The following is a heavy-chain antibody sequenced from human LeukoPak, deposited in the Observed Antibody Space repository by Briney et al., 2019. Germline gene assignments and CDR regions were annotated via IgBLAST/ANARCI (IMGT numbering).Heavy chain of an antibody. Sequence: ASVKVSCKASGYTFTSYDINWVRQATGQGLEWMGWMNPNSGNTGYAQKFQGRVTITRNTSISTAYMELSSLRSEDTAVYYCATRSTPYGSGSYRYYYYYMDVWGKGTTVTISS. CDR2: MNPNSGNT. J-gene: IGHJ6*03. CDR3: ATRSTPYGSGSYRYYYYYMDV. CDR1: GYTFTSYD. V-gene: IGHV1-8*03. D-gene: IGHD3-10*01.